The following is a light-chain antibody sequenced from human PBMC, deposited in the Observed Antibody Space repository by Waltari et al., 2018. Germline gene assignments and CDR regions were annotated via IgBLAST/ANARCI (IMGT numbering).Light chain of an antibody. CDR2: VNSDGTH. V-gene: IGLV4-69*01. CDR1: RGHRSYA. Sequence: QHGLTHSPSASASLGAAVKLTSHLRRGHRSYATARHQQQPEKVPRYLIKVNSDGTHKKGDGIPDRFSVSSSGTERYLTISSLQSEDEADYYCQTWGTGIQVFGGGTKLTVL. J-gene: IGLJ2*01. CDR3: QTWGTGIQV.